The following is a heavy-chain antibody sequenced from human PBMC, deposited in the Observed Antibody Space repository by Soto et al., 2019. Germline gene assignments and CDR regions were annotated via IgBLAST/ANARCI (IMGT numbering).Heavy chain of an antibody. V-gene: IGHV6-1*01. Sequence: PSQTLSLTCAISGDSVSSNSAAWNWIRQSPSRGLEWLGRTYYRSKWYNDYAVSVKSRITINPDTSKNQFSLQLNSVTPEDTAVYYCARDLRIAVAVYYYGMEVWGQGTTVTVSS. CDR3: ARDLRIAVAVYYYGMEV. D-gene: IGHD6-19*01. CDR2: TYYRSKWYN. CDR1: GDSVSSNSAA. J-gene: IGHJ6*02.